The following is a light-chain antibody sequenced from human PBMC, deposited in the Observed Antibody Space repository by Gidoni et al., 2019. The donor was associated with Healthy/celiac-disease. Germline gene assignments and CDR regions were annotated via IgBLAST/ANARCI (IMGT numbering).Light chain of an antibody. Sequence: VVLTPSPIHLPLTLGQPASISSRSSQSLVYSDGNTYLNWLQQRPGQSPMRLIYKVTNRDSGVPDRFSDSGSGTDFTLKISRVEAEDVGVYYCMQGTHWHPYTFGQGTKLEIK. CDR2: KVT. CDR3: MQGTHWHPYT. CDR1: QSLVYSDGNTY. V-gene: IGKV2-30*01. J-gene: IGKJ2*01.